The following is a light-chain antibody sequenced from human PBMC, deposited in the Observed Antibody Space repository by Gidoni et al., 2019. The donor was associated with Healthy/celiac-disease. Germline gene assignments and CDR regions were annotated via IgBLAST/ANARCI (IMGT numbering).Light chain of an antibody. CDR3: SSYTSSSTVV. CDR1: SSDVGGYNY. V-gene: IGLV2-14*03. Sequence: HSALTQPASVSGSPGQSITISCTGTSSDVGGYNYVSWYQQHPGKAPKLMIYDDSNRPSGVSNRFSGSKSGNTASLTISGLQAEDEADYYCSSYTSSSTVVFGGGTKLTVL. J-gene: IGLJ2*01. CDR2: DDS.